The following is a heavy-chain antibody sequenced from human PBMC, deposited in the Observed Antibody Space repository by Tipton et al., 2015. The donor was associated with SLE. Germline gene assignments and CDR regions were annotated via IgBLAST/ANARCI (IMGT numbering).Heavy chain of an antibody. J-gene: IGHJ4*02. CDR3: ASSRGWAYFDD. Sequence: TLSLTCTVSDASISGYYWSWIRQPPGKGLEWIGYIYYSGSTNYNPSLKRRVTISVDTSKNQFSLRLSSVTVADTAVYYCASSRGWAYFDDWGQGTLVTVSS. CDR1: DASISGYY. D-gene: IGHD3-10*01. CDR2: IYYSGST. V-gene: IGHV4-59*07.